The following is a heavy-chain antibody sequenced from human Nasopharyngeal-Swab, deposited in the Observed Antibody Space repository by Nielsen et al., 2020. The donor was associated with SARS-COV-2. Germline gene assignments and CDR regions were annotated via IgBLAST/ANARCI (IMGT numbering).Heavy chain of an antibody. Sequence: GESLKISCATSGFSFSSYSMTWVRQAPGKGLEWVANIKQDGSELYYVDSVKGRFTISRDNAKNSLFLQMNSLRAEDTAVYYCARDRTDYDFWSAYFMDVWGQGTLVTVSS. CDR2: IKQDGSEL. CDR1: GFSFSSYS. CDR3: ARDRTDYDFWSAYFMDV. D-gene: IGHD3-3*01. J-gene: IGHJ1*01. V-gene: IGHV3-7*01.